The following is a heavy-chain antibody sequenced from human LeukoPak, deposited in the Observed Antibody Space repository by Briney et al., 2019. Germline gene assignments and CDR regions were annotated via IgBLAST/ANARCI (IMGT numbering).Heavy chain of an antibody. V-gene: IGHV3-72*01. J-gene: IGHJ4*02. CDR1: GFTFSDHY. CDR2: IRNKANSYTT. Sequence: GGSLRLSWAASGFTFSDHYMDWVRKAPGKGLEWVGRIRNKANSYTTEYAASVKGRFTISRDDSKNSLYLQMNSLKCEDTAVYYCAREWDSGSYYLWYFDYWGQGTLVTVSS. CDR3: AREWDSGSYYLWYFDY. D-gene: IGHD1-26*01.